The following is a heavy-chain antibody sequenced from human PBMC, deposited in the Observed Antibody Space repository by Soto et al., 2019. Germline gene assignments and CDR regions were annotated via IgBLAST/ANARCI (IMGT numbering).Heavy chain of an antibody. CDR3: TTGSRWIVVVTRNDY. J-gene: IGHJ4*02. CDR1: GFTFSNAW. D-gene: IGHD3-22*01. V-gene: IGHV3-15*01. Sequence: GGSLRLSCAASGFTFSNAWMSWVRQAPGKGLEWVGRIKSKTDGGTTDYAAPVKGXXXXXXXXXXXXXXXXXXXXXXXXXXXYYCTTGSRWIVVVTRNDYWGQGTLVTVSS. CDR2: IKSKTDGGTT.